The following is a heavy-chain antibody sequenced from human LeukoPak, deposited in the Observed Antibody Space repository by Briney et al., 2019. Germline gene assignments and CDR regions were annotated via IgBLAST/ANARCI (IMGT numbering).Heavy chain of an antibody. J-gene: IGHJ5*02. Sequence: SQTLSLTCAISGDSFSSNSAAWNWIRQSPSRGLEWLGRTYYRSKWYNDYAVSVKSRITINPDTSKNQFSLQLNSVTPEDTAVYYCARDLEYYDSSGYNWFDPWGQGTLVTASS. CDR2: TYYRSKWYN. V-gene: IGHV6-1*01. CDR3: ARDLEYYDSSGYNWFDP. D-gene: IGHD3-22*01. CDR1: GDSFSSNSAA.